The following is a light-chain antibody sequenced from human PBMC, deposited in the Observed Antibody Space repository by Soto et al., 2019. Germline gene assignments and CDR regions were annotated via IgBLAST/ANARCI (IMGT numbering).Light chain of an antibody. CDR2: AAS. Sequence: IQMTQSPSSLSASLGDRVTITCRASQAIGTDLGWYQQKPGKAPKRLIYAASSLQSGAPPRFSGSGSGTVFTLTIRSLQSEDFATYFCLQYNSYPRTFGQGTRVDI. J-gene: IGKJ1*01. CDR3: LQYNSYPRT. V-gene: IGKV1-17*01. CDR1: QAIGTD.